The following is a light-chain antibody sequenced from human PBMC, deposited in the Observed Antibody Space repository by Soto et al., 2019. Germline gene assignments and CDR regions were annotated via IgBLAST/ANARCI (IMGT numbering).Light chain of an antibody. Sequence: QSALTQPASVSGSPGQSITISCTGTSSDVGGYNYVSWYQHHPGKAPKLMIYDVSNRPSGVSNRFPGSKSGNTASLTISGLQAEDEADYYCSSYTSSSTSVVFGGGTKVTVL. CDR2: DVS. CDR1: SSDVGGYNY. CDR3: SSYTSSSTSVV. V-gene: IGLV2-14*03. J-gene: IGLJ2*01.